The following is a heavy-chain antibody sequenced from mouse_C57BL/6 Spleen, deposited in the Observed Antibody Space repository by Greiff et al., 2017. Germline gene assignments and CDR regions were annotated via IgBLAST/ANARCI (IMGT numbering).Heavy chain of an antibody. D-gene: IGHD1-1*01. CDR2: IYPNSGGT. CDR3: ARPYYYGSSYRFDY. Sequence: QVQLKQPGAELVKPGASVKLSCKASGYTFTSYWMHWVKQRPGRGLEWIGRIYPNSGGTKYNEKFKSKATLTVDKPSSTAYMQLSSLTSEDSAVYDCARPYYYGSSYRFDYWGQGTTLTVSS. CDR1: GYTFTSYW. J-gene: IGHJ2*01. V-gene: IGHV1-72*01.